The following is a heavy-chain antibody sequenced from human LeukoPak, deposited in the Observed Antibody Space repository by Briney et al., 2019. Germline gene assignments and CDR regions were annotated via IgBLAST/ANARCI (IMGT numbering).Heavy chain of an antibody. V-gene: IGHV4-59*08. CDR2: IYYSGST. CDR1: GGSISSYY. J-gene: IGHJ2*01. Sequence: SETLSITCTVSGGSISSYYWSWIRQPPGKGLEWIGYIYYSGSTNYNPSLKSRVTISVDTSKNQFSLKLSSVTAADTAVYYCARQGLRYWYFDLWGRGTLVTVSS. CDR3: ARQGLRYWYFDL.